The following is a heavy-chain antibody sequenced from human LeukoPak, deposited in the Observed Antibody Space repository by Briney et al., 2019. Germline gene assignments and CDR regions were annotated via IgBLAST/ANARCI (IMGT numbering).Heavy chain of an antibody. V-gene: IGHV4-34*01. J-gene: IGHJ4*02. D-gene: IGHD3-10*01. CDR3: ARVSGEQLSRPYYFDY. CDR2: INHSGST. CDR1: GGSFSGYY. Sequence: PSETLSLTCPVYGGSFSGYYWSWIRQPPGKGLEWIGEINHSGSTNYNPSLKSRVTISVDTSKNQFSLKLSSVTAADTAVYYCARVSGEQLSRPYYFDYWGQGTLVTVSS.